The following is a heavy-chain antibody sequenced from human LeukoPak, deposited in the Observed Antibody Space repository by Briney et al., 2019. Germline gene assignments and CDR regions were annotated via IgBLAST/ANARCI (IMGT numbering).Heavy chain of an antibody. Sequence: SETLSLTCIVSGGFINSINYYWGWIRQPPGKGLEWIGSFYYSGNTYYNPSLKSRVTISTDTSKGQLSLELTSVTVADTAVYYCVRAPDYWGQGTLVTVSS. V-gene: IGHV4-39*07. CDR1: GGFINSINYY. CDR3: VRAPDY. CDR2: FYYSGNT. J-gene: IGHJ4*02.